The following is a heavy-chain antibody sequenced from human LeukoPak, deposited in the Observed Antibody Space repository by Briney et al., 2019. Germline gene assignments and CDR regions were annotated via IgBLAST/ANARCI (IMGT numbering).Heavy chain of an antibody. CDR3: ARDLEFPDY. CDR2: INPSGGST. D-gene: IGHD3-3*01. J-gene: IGHJ4*02. Sequence: GASVKVSCKASGYTFTSYYMHWVRQAPGQGLEWMGIINPSGGSTSYAQKFQGRVTMTTDTSTTTAYMELRSLTYDDTAVYYCARDLEFPDYWGQGTLVTVSS. V-gene: IGHV1-46*01. CDR1: GYTFTSYY.